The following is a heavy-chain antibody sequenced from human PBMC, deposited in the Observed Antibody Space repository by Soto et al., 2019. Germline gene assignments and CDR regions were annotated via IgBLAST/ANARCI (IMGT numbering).Heavy chain of an antibody. V-gene: IGHV1-69*08. J-gene: IGHJ5*02. CDR2: IIPILGTA. Sequence: QVQLVQSGAEVKKPGSSVKVSCKASGGTFSSYTISWVRQAPGQGLEWMGKIIPILGTANYAQKFQGRVTITSDKSTTTAYMEMSSLRSEDTAVYYCARDFHYDLSAAANHWGQGTLVTVSS. CDR1: GGTFSSYT. D-gene: IGHD3-22*01. CDR3: ARDFHYDLSAAANH.